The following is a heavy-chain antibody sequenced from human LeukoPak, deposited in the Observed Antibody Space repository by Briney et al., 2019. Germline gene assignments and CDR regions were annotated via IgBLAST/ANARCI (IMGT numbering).Heavy chain of an antibody. V-gene: IGHV4-39*07. J-gene: IGHJ4*02. Sequence: SETLSLTCTVSGGSISSSSYYWGWIRQPPGKGLEWIGSIYYSGSTYYNPSLKSRVTISVDTSKNQFSLKLSSVTAADTAVYYCARVSYDFWSGYGSTSFDYWGQGTLVTVSS. D-gene: IGHD3-3*01. CDR3: ARVSYDFWSGYGSTSFDY. CDR2: IYYSGST. CDR1: GGSISSSSYY.